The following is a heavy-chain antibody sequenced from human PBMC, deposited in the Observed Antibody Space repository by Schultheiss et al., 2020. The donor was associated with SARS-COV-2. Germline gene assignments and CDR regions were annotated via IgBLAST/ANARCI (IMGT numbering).Heavy chain of an antibody. J-gene: IGHJ3*02. CDR2: INHSGST. V-gene: IGHV4-34*01. CDR3: ARKTQLLYAFDI. CDR1: GGSFSGYY. D-gene: IGHD2-2*01. Sequence: SETLSLTCAVYGGSFSGYYWSWIRQPPGKGLEWIGEINHSGSTNYNPSLKSRVTISVDKSKNQFSLKLSSVTAADTAVYYCARKTQLLYAFDIWGQGTMVTVSS.